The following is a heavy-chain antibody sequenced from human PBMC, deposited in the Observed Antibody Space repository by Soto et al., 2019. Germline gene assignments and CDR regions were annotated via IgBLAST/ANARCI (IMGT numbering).Heavy chain of an antibody. V-gene: IGHV3-23*01. CDR3: AKDRLGGNFDY. CDR1: GFTFNNDA. J-gene: IGHJ4*02. Sequence: PGGSLRLSCAASGFTFNNDAMNWVRQAPGKGLEWVATISGTGGSTYYADYVKGRFTISRDNSKNTLYLQMNSLRVEDTAVYYCAKDRLGGNFDYWGQGTQVTVSS. CDR2: ISGTGGST.